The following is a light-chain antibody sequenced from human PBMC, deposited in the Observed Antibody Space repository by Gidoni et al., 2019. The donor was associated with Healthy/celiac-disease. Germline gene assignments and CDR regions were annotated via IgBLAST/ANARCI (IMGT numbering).Light chain of an antibody. J-gene: IGKJ1*01. CDR3: QQYYSTPHT. CDR2: WAS. Sequence: DIVITQSPDSLDASLGERATINCKSSQSVLYSSNHKNYLAWYQQKPGQHPKLLIYWASTRESGVPDRFSGSGSGIDFTLTISSLQAEDVAVYYCQQYYSTPHTFGQGTKVEIK. CDR1: QSVLYSSNHKNY. V-gene: IGKV4-1*01.